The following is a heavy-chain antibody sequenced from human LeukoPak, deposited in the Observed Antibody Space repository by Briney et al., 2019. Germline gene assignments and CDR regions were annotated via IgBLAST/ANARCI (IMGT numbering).Heavy chain of an antibody. J-gene: IGHJ4*02. V-gene: IGHV4-39*07. Sequence: PGGSLRLSCAASGFTFSRYWMSWVRQPPGKGLEWIGSIYYSGSTYYNPSLKSRVTISVDTSKNQFSLKLSSVTAADTAVYYCARGLVAGSGSFNYWGQGTLVTVSS. CDR1: GFTFSRYW. D-gene: IGHD3-10*01. CDR2: IYYSGST. CDR3: ARGLVAGSGSFNY.